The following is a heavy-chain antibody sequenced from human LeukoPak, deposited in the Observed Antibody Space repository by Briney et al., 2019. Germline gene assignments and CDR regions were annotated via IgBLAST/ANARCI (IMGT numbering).Heavy chain of an antibody. D-gene: IGHD2/OR15-2a*01. CDR3: ARDGGIVLASRMDV. Sequence: SETLSLTCAVYGGSFSGYYWSWIRQPPGKGLEWIGEINHSGSTNYNPSLKSRVTISVDTSKNQFSLKLSSVTAADTAVYYCARDGGIVLASRMDVWGKGTTVTVSS. CDR1: GGSFSGYY. CDR2: INHSGST. J-gene: IGHJ6*03. V-gene: IGHV4-34*01.